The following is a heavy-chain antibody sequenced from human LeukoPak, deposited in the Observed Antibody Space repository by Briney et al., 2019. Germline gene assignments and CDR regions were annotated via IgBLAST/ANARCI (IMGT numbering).Heavy chain of an antibody. D-gene: IGHD6-13*01. CDR2: IYYSGST. V-gene: IGHV4-39*01. CDR1: GVSISSSNYY. J-gene: IGHJ4*02. Sequence: PSETLSLTCTVSGVSISSSNYYWGWIRQPPGKGLEWIGTIYYSGSTYYNPSVKSRVTISADTSKNQFSLKLNSVTAADTAVYYYARLLGSRSKSYFFDSWGQGTLVTVSS. CDR3: ARLLGSRSKSYFFDS.